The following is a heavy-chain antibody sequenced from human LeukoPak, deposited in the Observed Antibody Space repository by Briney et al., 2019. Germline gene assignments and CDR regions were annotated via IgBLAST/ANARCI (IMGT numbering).Heavy chain of an antibody. CDR2: IIPIFGTA. J-gene: IGHJ3*02. V-gene: IGHV1-69*01. Sequence: PGSSVKVSCRTSGGTFNNYAISWVRQAPGQGLEWMGGIIPIFGTANYAQKFQGRVTITADESTSTAYMELSSLRSEDTAVYYCAVDPRYSGYDRITMTALGAFDIWGQGTMVTVSS. CDR1: GGTFNNYA. CDR3: AVDPRYSGYDRITMTALGAFDI. D-gene: IGHD5-12*01.